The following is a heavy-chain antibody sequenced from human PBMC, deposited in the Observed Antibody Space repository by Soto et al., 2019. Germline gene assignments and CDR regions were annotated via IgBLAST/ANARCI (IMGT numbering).Heavy chain of an antibody. CDR2: ISGSGGST. D-gene: IGHD3-10*01. CDR1: GFSFTTYG. V-gene: IGHV3-23*01. J-gene: IGHJ4*02. Sequence: VQLLDSGGGLVQPGGSLRLSCAASGFSFTTYGMSWVRQAPGKGLEWVSGISGSGGSTYYADPVKGRFTISRDNSKNTLYLQMCALRSEDTSVYYCARSSSGFDYWGQGTLVTVSS. CDR3: ARSSSGFDY.